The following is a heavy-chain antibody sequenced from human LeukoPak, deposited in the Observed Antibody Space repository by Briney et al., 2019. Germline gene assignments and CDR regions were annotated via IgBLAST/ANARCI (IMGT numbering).Heavy chain of an antibody. CDR1: GFTFSSYY. CDR2: TDYDGSTT. V-gene: IGHV3-74*03. Sequence: GGSLRLSCAASGFTFSSYYMHWVRHAPGKGLVWVSRTDYDGSTTLYADSVKGRFTISRDNAKNTLDLQMNSLRAEDTAVYYCAKPLYCSGGSCYSTFDYWGQGTLVTVSS. J-gene: IGHJ4*02. D-gene: IGHD2-15*01. CDR3: AKPLYCSGGSCYSTFDY.